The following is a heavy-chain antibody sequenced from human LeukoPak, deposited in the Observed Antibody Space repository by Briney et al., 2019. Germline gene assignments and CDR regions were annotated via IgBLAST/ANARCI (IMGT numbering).Heavy chain of an antibody. D-gene: IGHD3-10*01. CDR3: ARGPRITMVRGVMFPNY. Sequence: SETLSLTCTVSGGSISSYYRSWIRQPPGKGLDWIGYIYYSGSTNYNPSLKSRVTISVDTSKNQFSLKLSSVTAADTAVYYCARGPRITMVRGVMFPNYWGQGTLVTVSS. V-gene: IGHV4-59*12. CDR1: GGSISSYY. CDR2: IYYSGST. J-gene: IGHJ4*02.